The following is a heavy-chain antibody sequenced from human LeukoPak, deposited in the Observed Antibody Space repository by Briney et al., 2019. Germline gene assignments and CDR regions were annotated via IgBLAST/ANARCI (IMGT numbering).Heavy chain of an antibody. J-gene: IGHJ4*02. Sequence: ASVKVSCKASGGTFSSYTISWVRQAPGQGLEWMGRIIPILGIANYAQKFQGRVTIIADKSTSTAYMELSSLRSEDTAVYYCARDYYDSSGYLNWGQGTLVTVSS. CDR2: IIPILGIA. CDR3: ARDYYDSSGYLN. CDR1: GGTFSSYT. V-gene: IGHV1-69*04. D-gene: IGHD3-22*01.